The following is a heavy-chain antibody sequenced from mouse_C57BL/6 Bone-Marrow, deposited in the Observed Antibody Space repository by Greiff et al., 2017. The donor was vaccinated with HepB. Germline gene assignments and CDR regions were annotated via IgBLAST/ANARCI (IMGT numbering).Heavy chain of an antibody. D-gene: IGHD4-1*01. CDR1: EYEFPSHD. CDR3: ARPSLGLGAMDY. Sequence: DVKLVESGGGLVQPGESLKLSCESNEYEFPSHDMSWVRKTPEKRLELVAAINSDGGSTYYPDTMERRFIISRDNTKKTLYLQMSSLRSEDTALYYCARPSLGLGAMDYWGQGTSVTVSS. CDR2: INSDGGST. V-gene: IGHV5-2*01. J-gene: IGHJ4*01.